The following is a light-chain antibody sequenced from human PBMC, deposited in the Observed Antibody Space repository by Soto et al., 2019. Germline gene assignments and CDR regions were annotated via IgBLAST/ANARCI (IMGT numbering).Light chain of an antibody. CDR2: YDD. CDR1: SSNIGNNA. CDR3: AAWDDSLNAVV. V-gene: IGLV1-36*01. Sequence: QSVLTQPPSVSEAPRQRVTISCSGSSSNIGNNAVNWYQQLPGKAPKLLIYYDDLLPSGVSDRFSGSKSGTSASLAISGLQSEDKADYYCAAWDDSLNAVVFGGGTKLTVL. J-gene: IGLJ2*01.